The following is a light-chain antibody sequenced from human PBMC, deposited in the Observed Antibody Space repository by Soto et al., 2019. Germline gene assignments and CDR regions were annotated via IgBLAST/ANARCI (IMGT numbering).Light chain of an antibody. CDR3: QQYNDWPPLT. CDR1: QSVSSN. V-gene: IGKV3-15*01. Sequence: EIVMTQSPATLSVSPGESATLSCRASQSVSSNLAWYQQKPGQAPRLLIYGASTRATDIPARFSGSGSETEYPLTISSLQSEDSAIYYCQQYNDWPPLTFGGGTKVEIK. J-gene: IGKJ4*01. CDR2: GAS.